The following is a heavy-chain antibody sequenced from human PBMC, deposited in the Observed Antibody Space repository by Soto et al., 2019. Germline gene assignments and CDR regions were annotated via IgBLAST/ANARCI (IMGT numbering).Heavy chain of an antibody. Sequence: GGSLRLSCAASGFTFDDYAMHWVRQAPGKGLEWVSGISWNSGSIGYADSVKGRFTISRDNAKNSLYLQMNSLRAEDTALYYCAKELGYYYYGMDVWGQGTLVTVSS. CDR1: GFTFDDYA. CDR2: ISWNSGSI. CDR3: AKELGYYYYGMDV. V-gene: IGHV3-9*01. J-gene: IGHJ6*02.